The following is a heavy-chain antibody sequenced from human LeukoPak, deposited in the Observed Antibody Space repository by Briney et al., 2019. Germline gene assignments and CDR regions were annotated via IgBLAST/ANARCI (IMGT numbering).Heavy chain of an antibody. CDR1: GYTFTSYA. J-gene: IGHJ4*02. CDR2: INTNTGNP. V-gene: IGHV7-4-1*02. CDR3: ARDAYYYDSSGYLPYYFDY. Sequence: ASVKVSCKASGYTFTSYAMNWVRQAPGQGLEWMGWINTNTGNPTYAQGFTGRFVFSLDTSVSTAYLQISSLKAEDTAVYYCARDAYYYDSSGYLPYYFDYWGQGTLVTVSS. D-gene: IGHD3-22*01.